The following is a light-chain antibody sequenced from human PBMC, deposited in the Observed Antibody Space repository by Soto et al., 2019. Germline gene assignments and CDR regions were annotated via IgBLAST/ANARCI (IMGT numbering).Light chain of an antibody. CDR2: EVN. CDR3: SAYAGSSNLGV. V-gene: IGLV2-8*01. Sequence: QSALTQPPSASGSPGQSVTISCTGTSSDVGGYTYVSWYQQHPGKAPKLMIYEVNKRPSGVPDRCSGSKYGNTASLTVSWPQAEDEAAYYCSAYAGSSNLGVFGGGTKVTVL. CDR1: SSDVGGYTY. J-gene: IGLJ3*02.